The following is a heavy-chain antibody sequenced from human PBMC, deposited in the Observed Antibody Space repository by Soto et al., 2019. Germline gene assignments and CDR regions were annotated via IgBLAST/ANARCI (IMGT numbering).Heavy chain of an antibody. D-gene: IGHD5-18*01. V-gene: IGHV1-46*02. Sequence: ASVKVSCKASGYTFNNYFIQWVRQAPGQGLEWMGIINPSGGNTGYAQKFQGRVTMTTDTSTNTVYMELSSLRAEDTAVYYCARTLYSYGTDYWGQGTLVTVSS. CDR1: GYTFNNYF. CDR2: INPSGGNT. J-gene: IGHJ4*02. CDR3: ARTLYSYGTDY.